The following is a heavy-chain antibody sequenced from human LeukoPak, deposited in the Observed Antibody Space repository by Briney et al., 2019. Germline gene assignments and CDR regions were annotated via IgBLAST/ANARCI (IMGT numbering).Heavy chain of an antibody. V-gene: IGHV3-23*01. CDR2: LTDSGSST. D-gene: IGHD2-2*01. CDR3: ARRKGDCRTTSCTDY. Sequence: QPGGSLRLSCAASGFTFSSYSMNWVRQAPGKGLEWVSSLTDSGSSTYYTDSVKGRFTISRDNSRNTLYLQMNSLRAEDTAIYYCARRKGDCRTTSCTDYWGQGTLVTVSS. CDR1: GFTFSSYS. J-gene: IGHJ4*02.